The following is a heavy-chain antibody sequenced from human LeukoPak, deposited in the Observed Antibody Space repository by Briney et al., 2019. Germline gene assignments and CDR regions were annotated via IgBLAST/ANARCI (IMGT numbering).Heavy chain of an antibody. Sequence: ASVKVSCAASGYTFTGYYMHWVRQAPGQGLEWMGCVNPNSGGTNYAQKFQGRVTMTMDTSISTAYMELSSLRSDDTAVYYCARDRRRHITGTTNWFDPWGQGTLVTVSS. CDR1: GYTFTGYY. CDR2: VNPNSGGT. CDR3: ARDRRRHITGTTNWFDP. V-gene: IGHV1-2*02. J-gene: IGHJ5*02. D-gene: IGHD1-7*01.